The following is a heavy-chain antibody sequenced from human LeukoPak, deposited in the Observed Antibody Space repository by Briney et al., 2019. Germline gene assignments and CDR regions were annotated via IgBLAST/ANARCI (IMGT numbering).Heavy chain of an antibody. Sequence: GGSLRLSCAASGFTFSNAWMSWVRQAPGKGLEWVGRIKSKTDGGTTDYAAPVKGRFTISRDDSKNTLYLQMNSLKTEDTAVYYCTTRIYYYGSGSLDYWGQGTLVTVSS. J-gene: IGHJ4*02. V-gene: IGHV3-15*01. CDR3: TTRIYYYGSGSLDY. CDR2: IKSKTDGGTT. D-gene: IGHD3-10*01. CDR1: GFTFSNAW.